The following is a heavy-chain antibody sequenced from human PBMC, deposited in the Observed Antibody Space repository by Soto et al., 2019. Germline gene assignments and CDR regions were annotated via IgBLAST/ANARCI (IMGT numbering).Heavy chain of an antibody. CDR2: ISNSGFT. J-gene: IGHJ5*02. V-gene: IGHV4-4*02. Sequence: PSETLSLTCAVSGGSITSANRWTWVHQPPEGGLGCIGKISNSGFTNYKASLKSRVTMSVDKTKNDVSLKLTAVTAADTAVYYCARVLRGWFDPWGQGTPVTVSS. CDR3: ARVLRGWFDP. CDR1: GGSITSANR.